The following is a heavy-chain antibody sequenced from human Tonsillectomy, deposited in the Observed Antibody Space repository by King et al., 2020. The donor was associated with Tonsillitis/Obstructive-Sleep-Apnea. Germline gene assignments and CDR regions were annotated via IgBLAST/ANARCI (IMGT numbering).Heavy chain of an antibody. V-gene: IGHV4-59*01. CDR3: AGTGMAHFEDSSVFPYYYYGMDV. J-gene: IGHJ6*02. CDR2: IYYSGST. Sequence: QLQESGPGLVKPSETLSLTCTVSGGSISSYYWTWIRQPPGKGLEWVGYIYYSGSTNYNPSLKSRVTISVDTSKNQFSLKLSSVTAADTAVYYCAGTGMAHFEDSSVFPYYYYGMDVWGQGTPVTVSS. CDR1: GGSISSYY. D-gene: IGHD6-6*01.